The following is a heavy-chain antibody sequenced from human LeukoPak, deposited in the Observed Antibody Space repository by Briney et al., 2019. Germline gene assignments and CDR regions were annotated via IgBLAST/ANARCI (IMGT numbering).Heavy chain of an antibody. D-gene: IGHD3-22*01. Sequence: SGGSLRLSCAASGFTFSSYAMSWVRQAPGKGLEWVSALSGSCGSTYYADSVKGRFTISRDNSKNTLYLQMNSLRAEDTAVYYCAKRVPPYYYDSSGYYFPFDYWGQGTLVTVSS. V-gene: IGHV3-23*01. CDR3: AKRVPPYYYDSSGYYFPFDY. J-gene: IGHJ4*02. CDR2: LSGSCGST. CDR1: GFTFSSYA.